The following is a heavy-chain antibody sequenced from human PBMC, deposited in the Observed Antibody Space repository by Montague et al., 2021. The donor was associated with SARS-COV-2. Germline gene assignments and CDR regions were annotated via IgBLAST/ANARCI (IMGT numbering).Heavy chain of an antibody. V-gene: IGHV4-31*03. CDR3: VRFSFCSSTSYNAGTCGSLGS. CDR1: GGSISGSHYY. Sequence: TLSLTCTVSGGSISGSHYYWGWIRQHPGKGLEWIGYIYHTGSTDYYPSLKSRLTISLDASKRYFYLHLIPVTAADTPVYYCVRFSFCSSTSYNAGTCGSLGSWGQGIRVTVSS. D-gene: IGHD2-2*01. J-gene: IGHJ4*02. CDR2: IYHTGST.